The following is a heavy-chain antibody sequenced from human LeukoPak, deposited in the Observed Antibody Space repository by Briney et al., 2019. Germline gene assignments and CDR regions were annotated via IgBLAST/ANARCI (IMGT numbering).Heavy chain of an antibody. V-gene: IGHV3-30-3*01. CDR2: ISYDGSNK. CDR3: AKDRIGIAVAGTFDY. Sequence: RTGGSLRLSCAASGFTFSSYAMHWVRQAPGKGLEWVAVISYDGSNKYYADSVKGRFTISRDNSKNTLYLQMNSLRAEDTAVYYCAKDRIGIAVAGTFDYWGQGTLVTVSS. CDR1: GFTFSSYA. J-gene: IGHJ4*02. D-gene: IGHD6-19*01.